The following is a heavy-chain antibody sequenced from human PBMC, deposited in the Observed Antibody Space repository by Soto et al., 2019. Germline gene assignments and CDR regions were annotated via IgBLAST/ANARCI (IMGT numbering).Heavy chain of an antibody. J-gene: IGHJ5*02. CDR2: ITSSSISI. Sequence: GGSLSLSCAASGFTFSAYNMNWVRQPPGKGLEWVSSITSSSISIYYADSLKGRFTISRDNAKNSLYLQMTSMRAEDTAVYYCLSHYGDIGWFDPWGQGTLVTV. V-gene: IGHV3-21*06. CDR3: LSHYGDIGWFDP. CDR1: GFTFSAYN. D-gene: IGHD4-17*01.